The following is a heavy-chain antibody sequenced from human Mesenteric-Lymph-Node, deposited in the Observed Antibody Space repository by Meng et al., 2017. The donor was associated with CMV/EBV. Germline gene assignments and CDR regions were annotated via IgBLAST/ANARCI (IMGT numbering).Heavy chain of an antibody. CDR3: AKVNWGSEGY. J-gene: IGHJ4*02. CDR2: ISDATK. CDR1: GFTFRNVD. V-gene: IGHV3-23*01. D-gene: IGHD7-27*01. Sequence: LGLSCVISGFTFRNVDVNWVRQAPGKGLEWVSGISDATKFYADSAKGRFTISKDDSKKTLYLQMNWLRAEDTAVYYCAKVNWGSEGYWGQGTLVTVSS.